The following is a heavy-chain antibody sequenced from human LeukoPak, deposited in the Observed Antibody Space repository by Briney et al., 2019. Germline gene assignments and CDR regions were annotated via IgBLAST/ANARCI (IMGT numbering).Heavy chain of an antibody. V-gene: IGHV4-59*12. D-gene: IGHD5-24*01. CDR1: GGSFSGYY. J-gene: IGHJ4*02. CDR2: IYYSGST. CDR3: ARADRDGYNKYFDY. Sequence: SETLSLTCAVYGGSFSGYYWSWIRQPPGKGLEWIGYIYYSGSTNYNPSLKSRVTISADTSKNQFSLKLSSVTAADTAVYYCARADRDGYNKYFDYWGQGTLVTVSS.